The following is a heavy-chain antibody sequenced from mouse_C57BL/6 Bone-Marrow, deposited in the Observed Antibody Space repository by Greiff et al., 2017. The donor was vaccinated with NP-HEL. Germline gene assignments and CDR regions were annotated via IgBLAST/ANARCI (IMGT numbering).Heavy chain of an antibody. CDR2: IDPSDSET. D-gene: IGHD2-2*01. CDR1: SYTFTSYW. V-gene: IGHV1-52*01. J-gene: IGHJ2*01. CDR3: AREEIYYGYYFDY. Sequence: QVQLQQPGAELVRPGSSVKLSCKASSYTFTSYWMHWVKQRPIQGLEWIGNIDPSDSETHYNQKFKDKATLTVDKSSSTAYMQLSSLTSEDSAVYYCAREEIYYGYYFDYWGQGTTLTVSS.